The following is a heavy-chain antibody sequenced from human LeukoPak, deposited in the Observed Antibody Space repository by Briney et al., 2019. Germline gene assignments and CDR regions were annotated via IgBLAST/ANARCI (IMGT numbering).Heavy chain of an antibody. V-gene: IGHV3-43*02. CDR3: AKDRVWGSGYGMDV. CDR1: GFTFDDYP. Sequence: GGSLRLSCAASGFTFDDYPMHWVRQAPGKGLEWVSRISGDGGSMHYADSVKGRFTISRDNSKNSLYLQMYSLRTEDTALYYCAKDRVWGSGYGMDVWGQGTTVTVPS. CDR2: ISGDGGSM. D-gene: IGHD4/OR15-4a*01. J-gene: IGHJ6*02.